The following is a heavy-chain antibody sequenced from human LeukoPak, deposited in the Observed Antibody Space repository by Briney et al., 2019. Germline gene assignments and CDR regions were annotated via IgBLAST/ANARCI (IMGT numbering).Heavy chain of an antibody. CDR1: GCSISSYY. CDR2: IYYSGST. D-gene: IGHD4-23*01. CDR3: ARVEGSDYGGNLFDY. V-gene: IGHV4-59*01. J-gene: IGHJ4*02. Sequence: PSETLSLTCTASGCSISSYYWSRIRQPPGKGLEWIGYIYYSGSTNYNPSLKSRVTISVDTSKNKFYLKLSSVSAADTAVYYCARVEGSDYGGNLFDYWGQGTLVTVSS.